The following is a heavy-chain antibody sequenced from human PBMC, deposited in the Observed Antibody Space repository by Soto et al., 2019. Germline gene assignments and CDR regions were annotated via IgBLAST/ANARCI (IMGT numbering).Heavy chain of an antibody. V-gene: IGHV3-21*06. J-gene: IGHJ6*02. CDR2: ISSDSNNI. CDR3: VRERKQWLTHRVYNYGLDV. D-gene: IGHD6-19*01. CDR1: EFIFSSSR. Sequence: PGGSLRLSCVASEFIFSSSRMHWVRQAPGKGLEWVSSISSDSNNINYLDAVKGRFTISRDTAETSMSLHMNRLRAEDTGVYYCVRERKQWLTHRVYNYGLDVWGQGTTDTVSS.